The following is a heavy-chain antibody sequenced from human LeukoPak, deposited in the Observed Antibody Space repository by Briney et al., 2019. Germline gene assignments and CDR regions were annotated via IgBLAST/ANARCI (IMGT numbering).Heavy chain of an antibody. J-gene: IGHJ5*02. CDR3: ASMVVVARGWFDP. CDR1: GGSFSGYY. V-gene: IGHV4-34*01. Sequence: SETLSLTCAVYGGSFSGYYWSWIRQPPGKGLEWIGEINHSGSTNYNPSLKSRVTISVDTSKNQFSLKLSSVTAADTAVYYCASMVVVARGWFDPWGQGTMVTVSS. CDR2: INHSGST. D-gene: IGHD2-15*01.